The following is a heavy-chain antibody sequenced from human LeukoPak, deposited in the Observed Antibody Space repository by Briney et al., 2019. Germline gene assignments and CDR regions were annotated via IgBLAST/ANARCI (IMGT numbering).Heavy chain of an antibody. D-gene: IGHD6-19*01. CDR1: GFTFSNYW. Sequence: GGSLRLSCEGSGFTFSNYWMGWVRQAPGKGLEWVANIKQDGREKYYVDSVKGRFTISRDNAKNSLYLQMNSLRAEDTAVYYCARASGNPDYWGQGTLVTVSS. V-gene: IGHV3-7*01. CDR2: IKQDGREK. CDR3: ARASGNPDY. J-gene: IGHJ4*02.